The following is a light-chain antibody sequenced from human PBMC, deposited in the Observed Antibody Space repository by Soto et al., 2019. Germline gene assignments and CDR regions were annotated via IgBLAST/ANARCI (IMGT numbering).Light chain of an antibody. CDR3: QQSDRTPPT. CDR1: QSISSY. J-gene: IGKJ1*01. V-gene: IGKV1-39*01. CDR2: AAS. Sequence: DIQMTQSPSSLSASVVDIVTITCRASQSISSYLNWYQQKPGKAPKLLIYAASSLQSGVPSRFSGSGFGTEFTLTISSLQPEDFATYYCQQSDRTPPTFGQGTKVDI.